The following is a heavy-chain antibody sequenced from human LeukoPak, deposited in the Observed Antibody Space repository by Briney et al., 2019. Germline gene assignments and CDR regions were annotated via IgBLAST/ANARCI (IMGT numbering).Heavy chain of an antibody. V-gene: IGHV1-8*01. Sequence: ASVKVSCKASGYTFTSYDINWVRQATGQGLEWMGWMNPSSGNTGYAQKFQGRVTMTRNTSISTAYMELSSLRSDDTAVYYCARASSGYCSSTSCYMAYFDYWGQGTLVTVSS. J-gene: IGHJ4*02. D-gene: IGHD2-2*02. CDR2: MNPSSGNT. CDR1: GYTFTSYD. CDR3: ARASSGYCSSTSCYMAYFDY.